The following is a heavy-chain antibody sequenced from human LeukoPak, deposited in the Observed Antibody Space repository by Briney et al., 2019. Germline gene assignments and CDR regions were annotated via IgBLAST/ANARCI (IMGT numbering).Heavy chain of an antibody. CDR3: AKYYEKSLDY. D-gene: IGHD3-22*01. CDR1: GFTFSSYT. CDR2: FSGRTTNT. Sequence: PGGSLRLSCAASGFTFSSYTMGWLRQAPGKGLEWVSAFSGRTTNTYYADSVKGRFTISRDNSKNTLYLQLNSLTAGDTAVYYCAKYYEKSLDYWGQGTLVTVSS. J-gene: IGHJ4*02. V-gene: IGHV3-23*01.